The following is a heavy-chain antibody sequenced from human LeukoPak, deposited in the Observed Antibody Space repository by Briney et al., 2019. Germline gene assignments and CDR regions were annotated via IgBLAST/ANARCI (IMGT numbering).Heavy chain of an antibody. CDR2: INHSGST. Sequence: SETLPLTCAVYGGSFIGYYWSWIRQPPGKGLEWIGEINHSGSTNYNPSLKSRVTISVDTSKNQFSLKLSSVTAADTAVYYCARAGLYCSGGSCYPLGYYMDVWGKGTTVTVSS. CDR1: GGSFIGYY. J-gene: IGHJ6*03. V-gene: IGHV4-34*01. D-gene: IGHD2-15*01. CDR3: ARAGLYCSGGSCYPLGYYMDV.